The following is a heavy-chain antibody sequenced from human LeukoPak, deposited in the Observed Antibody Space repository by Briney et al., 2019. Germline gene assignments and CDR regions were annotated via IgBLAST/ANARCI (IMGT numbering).Heavy chain of an antibody. Sequence: PGGSLRLSCAASGFTVSSNYMSWVRQAPGKGLEWVSVIYSGGSTYYADSVKGRFTISRDNSKNTLWLQMNSLRAEDTAVYYCAKDLEKYSGSYLGAFDIWGQGTMVTVSS. V-gene: IGHV3-66*01. J-gene: IGHJ3*02. CDR2: IYSGGST. CDR3: AKDLEKYSGSYLGAFDI. D-gene: IGHD1-26*01. CDR1: GFTVSSNY.